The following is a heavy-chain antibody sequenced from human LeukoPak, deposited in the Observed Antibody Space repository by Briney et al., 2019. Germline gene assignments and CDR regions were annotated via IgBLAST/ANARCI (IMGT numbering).Heavy chain of an antibody. D-gene: IGHD3-3*01. V-gene: IGHV4-34*01. CDR3: ARVTYDFWSGYGH. CDR1: GGSFRGYY. Sequence: SETLSLTCDVYGGSFRGYYWSWIRQPPGKGLEWIGEINRSGSTNYNPSLKSRVTISVDTSKNQFSLKLSSVTAADTAVYYCARVTYDFWSGYGHWGQGTLVTVSS. J-gene: IGHJ4*02. CDR2: INRSGST.